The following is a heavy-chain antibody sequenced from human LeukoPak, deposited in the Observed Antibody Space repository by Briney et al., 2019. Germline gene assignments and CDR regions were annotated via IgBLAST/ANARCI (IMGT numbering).Heavy chain of an antibody. D-gene: IGHD6-19*01. CDR1: GYTSTGSY. Sequence: ASVKVSCEASGYTSTGSYINWVRQAPGQGLEWMGRINTNTGNPTYAQGFTGRFVFSLDTSVSTAYLQISSLKAEDTAVYYCARTYSSGWYYYYYYYMDVWGKGTTVTVSS. V-gene: IGHV7-4-1*02. J-gene: IGHJ6*03. CDR3: ARTYSSGWYYYYYYYMDV. CDR2: INTNTGNP.